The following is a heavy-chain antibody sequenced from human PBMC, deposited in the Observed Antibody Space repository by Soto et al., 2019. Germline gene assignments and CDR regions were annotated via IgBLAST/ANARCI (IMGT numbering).Heavy chain of an antibody. J-gene: IGHJ6*02. CDR1: GLTLSSYD. CDR3: ARGGRVAAACSVV. D-gene: IGHD3-10*02. V-gene: IGHV3-48*02. CDR2: ISKSSSTI. Sequence: GGSLRLSCVASGLTLSSYDMHWVRQAPGKGLEWVSYISKSSSTIYYADSVKGRFTISRDNAKNSLFLEMNSLRDEDTAVYHCARGGRVAAACSVVWGQGTKVTVYS.